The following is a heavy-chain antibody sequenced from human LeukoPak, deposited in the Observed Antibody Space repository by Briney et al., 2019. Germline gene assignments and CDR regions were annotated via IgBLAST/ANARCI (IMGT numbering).Heavy chain of an antibody. CDR1: GFTFSSYG. V-gene: IGHV3-30*02. Sequence: GGSLRLSCAASGFTFSSYGMHWVRQAPGKGLEWVSFIRYDGSNKYYADSVKGRFTISRDNSKNTLYLQMNSLRADDTAVYYCARDLRTPYYYGSGSQEAFDTWGQGAMVTVSS. CDR2: IRYDGSNK. J-gene: IGHJ3*02. D-gene: IGHD3-10*01. CDR3: ARDLRTPYYYGSGSQEAFDT.